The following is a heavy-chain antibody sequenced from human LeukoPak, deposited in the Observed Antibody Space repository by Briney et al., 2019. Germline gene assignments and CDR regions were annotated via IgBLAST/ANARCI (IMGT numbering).Heavy chain of an antibody. CDR1: GGSISSYY. V-gene: IGHV4-59*01. J-gene: IGHJ6*03. CDR2: IYYSGST. D-gene: IGHD5-12*01. Sequence: SETLSLTCTVSGGSISSYYWSWLRQPPGKGLEGIGYIYYSGSTNYNPSLKSRVTISVNTSKNQFFLKLSSVTAGETAVYYCARGELRVATGNYYYMDVWGKGTTVTISS. CDR3: ARGELRVATGNYYYMDV.